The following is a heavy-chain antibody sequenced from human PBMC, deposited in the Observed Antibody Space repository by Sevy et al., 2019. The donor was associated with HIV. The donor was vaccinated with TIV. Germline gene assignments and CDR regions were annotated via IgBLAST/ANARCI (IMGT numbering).Heavy chain of an antibody. CDR3: AKGGSSSSWTKYNWFDP. D-gene: IGHD6-13*01. CDR2: LSGSGGST. V-gene: IGHV3-23*01. J-gene: IGHJ5*02. CDR1: GFTFSSYA. Sequence: GGSLRLSCAASGFTFSSYAMSWVRQAPGKGLEWVSALSGSGGSTYYADSVKGRFTISRDNSKNTLYLQMNSLRAEDTAVYYGAKGGSSSSWTKYNWFDPWGQGTLVTVSS.